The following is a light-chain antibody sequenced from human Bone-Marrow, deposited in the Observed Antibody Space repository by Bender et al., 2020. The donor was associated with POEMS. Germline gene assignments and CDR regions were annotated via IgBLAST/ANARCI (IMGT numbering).Light chain of an antibody. CDR2: DVT. CDR1: SSDVGSYDL. Sequence: QSALTQPASVSGSPGQSITISCAGTSSDVGSYDLVSWYQQHPGKAPKLMIYDVTNRPSGVSNRFSGSKSDNTASLTISGLQAEDEADYYCSSYTSSGTLVVFGGGTKLTVL. V-gene: IGLV2-14*02. J-gene: IGLJ2*01. CDR3: SSYTSSGTLVV.